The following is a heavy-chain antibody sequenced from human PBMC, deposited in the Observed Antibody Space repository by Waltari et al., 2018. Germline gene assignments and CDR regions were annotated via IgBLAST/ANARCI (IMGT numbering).Heavy chain of an antibody. Sequence: QVQLVQSGAEVKKPGSSVKVSCKASGGTFSSYAISWVRQAPGQGLEWMGGIIPIFGTANYAQKFQGRVTSTADESTSTAYMELSSLRSEDTAVYYCARSRYSSSWFYYYGMDVWGQGTTVTVSS. CDR2: IIPIFGTA. V-gene: IGHV1-69*13. D-gene: IGHD6-13*01. CDR3: ARSRYSSSWFYYYGMDV. CDR1: GGTFSSYA. J-gene: IGHJ6*02.